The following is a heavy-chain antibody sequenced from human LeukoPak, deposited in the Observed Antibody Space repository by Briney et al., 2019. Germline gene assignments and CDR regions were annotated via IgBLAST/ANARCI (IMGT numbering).Heavy chain of an antibody. J-gene: IGHJ5*02. CDR2: IIPILGIA. Sequence: ASVKVSCKASGGTFSSYAISWVRQAPGQGLEWMGRIIPILGIANYAQKFQGRVTITADKSTSTAYMELSSLRSEDTAVYYCAREQQQLVRQNWFDPRGQGTLVTVSS. CDR1: GGTFSSYA. D-gene: IGHD6-13*01. V-gene: IGHV1-69*04. CDR3: AREQQQLVRQNWFDP.